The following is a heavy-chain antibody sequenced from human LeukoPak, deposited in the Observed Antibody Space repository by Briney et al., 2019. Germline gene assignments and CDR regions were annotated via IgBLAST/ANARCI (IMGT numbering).Heavy chain of an antibody. CDR3: AKYPSEIAVAGITDY. CDR1: GFTFSSYE. CDR2: ISGSGGST. Sequence: PGGSLRLSCSASGFTFSSYEMNWVRQAPGEGLEWVSAISGSGGSTYYADSVKGRFTISRDNSKNTLYLQMNSLRAEDTAVYYCAKYPSEIAVAGITDYWGQGTLVTVSS. J-gene: IGHJ4*02. D-gene: IGHD6-19*01. V-gene: IGHV3-23*01.